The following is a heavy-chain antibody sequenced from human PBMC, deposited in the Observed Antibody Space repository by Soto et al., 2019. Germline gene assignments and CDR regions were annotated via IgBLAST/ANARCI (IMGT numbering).Heavy chain of an antibody. V-gene: IGHV3-23*01. D-gene: IGHD3-16*01. Sequence: EVQLLESGGGLVQPGGSLRLSCAASGFTFSTYTMSWVRQAPGKGLEWVSVISGSGGSPSYADSVQGRFTISRDNPKNTLYLQMNSLRAEDTAMYYCAKARSSPTKCYVPDYWGQGTLVPVSS. J-gene: IGHJ4*02. CDR2: ISGSGGSP. CDR1: GFTFSTYT. CDR3: AKARSSPTKCYVPDY.